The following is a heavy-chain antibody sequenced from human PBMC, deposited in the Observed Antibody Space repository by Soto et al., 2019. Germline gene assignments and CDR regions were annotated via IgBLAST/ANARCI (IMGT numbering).Heavy chain of an antibody. Sequence: PALPLSYEISGGRDCRSRAAWNWFKKSPSRGLEWLGRTYYRSKWYIDYAISVKSRVTTNPDTSKNQFCLHLNSGTPEDTSFYDCARPRPGSQVYGFWGHGALVTGS. D-gene: IGHD3-10*01. V-gene: IGHV6-1*01. CDR3: ARPRPGSQVYGF. J-gene: IGHJ1*01. CDR2: TYYRSKWYI. CDR1: GGRDCRSRAA.